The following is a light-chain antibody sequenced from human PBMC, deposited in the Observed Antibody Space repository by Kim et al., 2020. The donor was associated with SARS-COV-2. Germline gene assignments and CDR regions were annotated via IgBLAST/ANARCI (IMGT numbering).Light chain of an antibody. Sequence: DIHMTQSPSSLSASVGDRVTITCRASQDISRYLNWYQQKPGKAPKLLIYTASSLQSGVPSRFTGSGSETDFTLTISSLQPEDFATYYCQQTYSASRTFGQGTKVDIK. CDR3: QQTYSASRT. CDR2: TAS. CDR1: QDISRY. V-gene: IGKV1-39*01. J-gene: IGKJ1*01.